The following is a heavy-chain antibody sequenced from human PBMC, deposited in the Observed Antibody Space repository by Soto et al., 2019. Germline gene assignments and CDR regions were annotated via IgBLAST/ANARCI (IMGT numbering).Heavy chain of an antibody. Sequence: GGSLRLSCAASGFTFSSYAMHWVRQAPGKGLEWVAVISYDGSNKYYADSVKGRFTISRDNSKNTLYLQMNSLRAEDTAVYYCATEYSSSFRLFDYWGQGTLVTVSS. CDR1: GFTFSSYA. V-gene: IGHV3-30-3*01. J-gene: IGHJ4*02. CDR3: ATEYSSSFRLFDY. D-gene: IGHD6-6*01. CDR2: ISYDGSNK.